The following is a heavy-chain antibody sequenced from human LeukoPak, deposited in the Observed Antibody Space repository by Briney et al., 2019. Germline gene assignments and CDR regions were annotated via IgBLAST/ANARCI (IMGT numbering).Heavy chain of an antibody. V-gene: IGHV1-69*05. CDR2: IIPIFGTA. D-gene: IGHD3-22*01. CDR1: GGTFSSYA. J-gene: IGHJ2*01. CDR3: ARAVVTMIVDWYFDL. Sequence: SVKVSCKASGGTFSSYAISWVRQAPGQGLEWMGRIIPIFGTANYAQKFQGRVTITTDESTSTAYMELSSLRYEDTAVYYCARAVVTMIVDWYFDLWGRGTLVTVSS.